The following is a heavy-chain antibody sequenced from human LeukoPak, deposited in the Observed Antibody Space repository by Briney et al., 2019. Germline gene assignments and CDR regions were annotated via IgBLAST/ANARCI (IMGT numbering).Heavy chain of an antibody. J-gene: IGHJ4*02. CDR1: GGSISSSSYY. CDR3: ARPARSGWSQDFDY. CDR2: IYYSGST. D-gene: IGHD6-19*01. V-gene: IGHV4-39*01. Sequence: PSETLSLTCTVSGGSISSSSYYWGWIRQPPGTGLEWIGSIYYSGSTYYNPSLKSRVTISVDTSKNQFSLKLSSVTAADTAVYYCARPARSGWSQDFDYWGQGTLVTVSS.